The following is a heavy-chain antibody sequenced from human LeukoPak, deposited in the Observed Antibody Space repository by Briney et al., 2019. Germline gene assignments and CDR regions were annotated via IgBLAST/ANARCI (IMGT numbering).Heavy chain of an antibody. CDR1: GFXFSSYA. J-gene: IGHJ4*02. CDR3: AKDSDSSGYPDY. CDR2: ISGSGGST. V-gene: IGHV3-23*01. D-gene: IGHD3-22*01. Sequence: GGSLRLSCAASGFXFSSYAISWVRQAPGKGLEWVSAISGSGGSTYYADPVKGRFTISRDNSKNTLYLQMNSLRAEDTAVYYCAKDSDSSGYPDYWGQGTLVTVSS.